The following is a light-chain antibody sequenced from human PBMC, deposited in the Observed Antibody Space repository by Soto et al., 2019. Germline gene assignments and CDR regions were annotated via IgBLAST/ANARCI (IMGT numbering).Light chain of an antibody. CDR2: DVS. V-gene: IGLV2-14*01. CDR1: SSDVGGYNY. CDR3: SSYTSSSTLVV. J-gene: IGLJ2*01. Sequence: QSALTQPASVSGSPGQSITISCTGTSSDVGGYNYVSWYQQHPGKAPKLMIHDVSNRPSGVSNRFSDSKSGNTASLTISGLQAEDEADYYCSSYTSSSTLVVFGGGTKVTVL.